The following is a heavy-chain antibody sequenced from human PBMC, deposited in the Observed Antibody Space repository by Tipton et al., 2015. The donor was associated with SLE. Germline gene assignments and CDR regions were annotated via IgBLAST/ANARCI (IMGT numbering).Heavy chain of an antibody. V-gene: IGHV3-30*04. CDR2: ISYDGSNK. J-gene: IGHJ4*02. CDR3: ARAIGANYFHF. D-gene: IGHD3-16*01. Sequence: SLRLSCAASGFTFSSYAMHWVRQAPGKGLEWVAVISYDGSNKYYADSVKGRFTISRDNSKNTLYLQMNSPRAEDTAVYYCARAIGANYFHFWGQGILVTVSS. CDR1: GFTFSSYA.